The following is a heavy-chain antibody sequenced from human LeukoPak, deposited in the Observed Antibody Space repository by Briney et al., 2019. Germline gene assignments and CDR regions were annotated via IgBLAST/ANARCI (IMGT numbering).Heavy chain of an antibody. J-gene: IGHJ4*02. CDR2: INADGSET. CDR1: GFSFSRFW. V-gene: IGHV3-7*01. CDR3: SNGGHLDN. Sequence: GGSLRLSWVASGFSFSRFWMSWARQAPGRGLEWVANINADGSETNFVDSVKGRLTISRDNTQRSVYLQMNSLRADDTAVYFCSNGGHLDNWGQGTLVTVSS. D-gene: IGHD3-10*01.